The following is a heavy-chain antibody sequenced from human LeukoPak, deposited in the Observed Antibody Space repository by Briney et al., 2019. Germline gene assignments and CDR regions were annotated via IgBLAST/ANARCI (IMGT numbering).Heavy chain of an antibody. Sequence: GGSLRLSCAASGFTFSSYWMHWVRQAPGKGLVWVSRINSDGSSTSYADSVKGRFTISRDNAKNTLYLQMNSLRAEDTAVYYCARDFATQTYYYDSSGPNYWGQGTLVTVSS. V-gene: IGHV3-74*01. CDR2: INSDGSST. D-gene: IGHD3-22*01. CDR1: GFTFSSYW. CDR3: ARDFATQTYYYDSSGPNY. J-gene: IGHJ4*02.